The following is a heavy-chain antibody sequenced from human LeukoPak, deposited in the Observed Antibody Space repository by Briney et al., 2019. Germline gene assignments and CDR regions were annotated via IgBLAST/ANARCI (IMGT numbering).Heavy chain of an antibody. J-gene: IGHJ4*02. D-gene: IGHD3-9*01. CDR2: ISYDGSNK. V-gene: IGHV3-30*03. Sequence: PGGSLGLSCAASGFTFRTYGMHWVRQAPGKGLEWVAVISYDGSNKYYADSVKGRFTISRDNSKNTLYLQMNSLRAEDTAVYYCARDLSASGPFDYWGQGTLVTVPS. CDR1: GFTFRTYG. CDR3: ARDLSASGPFDY.